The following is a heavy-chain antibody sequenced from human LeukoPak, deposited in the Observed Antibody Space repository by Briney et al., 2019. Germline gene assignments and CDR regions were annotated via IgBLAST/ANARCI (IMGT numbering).Heavy chain of an antibody. CDR3: ARGTVTARYSYFDY. Sequence: GGSLRLSCAASGFTFSSYWMHWVRQAPGKGLEWVAVISYDGSNKYYADSVKGRFTISRDNSKNTLYLQMNSLRAEDTAVYYCARGTVTARYSYFDYWGQGTLVTVSS. CDR2: ISYDGSNK. V-gene: IGHV3-30-3*01. D-gene: IGHD2-21*02. J-gene: IGHJ4*02. CDR1: GFTFSSYW.